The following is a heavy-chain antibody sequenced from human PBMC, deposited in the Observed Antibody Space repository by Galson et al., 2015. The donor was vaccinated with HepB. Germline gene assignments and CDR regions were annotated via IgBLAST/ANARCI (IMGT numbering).Heavy chain of an antibody. J-gene: IGHJ4*02. V-gene: IGHV1-18*01. CDR3: AREPDWNYNPHYFDY. Sequence: SVKVSCKASGYTFTSYGISWVRQAPGQGLEWMGWISAYNGNTNYAQKLQGRVTMTTDTSTSTAYMELRSLRSDDTAVYYCAREPDWNYNPHYFDYWGQGTLVTVSS. CDR1: GYTFTSYG. CDR2: ISAYNGNT. D-gene: IGHD1-7*01.